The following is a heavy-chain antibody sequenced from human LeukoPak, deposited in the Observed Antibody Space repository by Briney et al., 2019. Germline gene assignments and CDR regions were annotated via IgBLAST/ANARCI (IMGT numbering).Heavy chain of an antibody. Sequence: SETLSLTCAVYGGSFSGYYWSWIRQPPGKGMEWIGEINHSGSTNYNPSLKSRVTISVDTSKNQFSLKLSSVTAADTAVYYCARGPQRAFGIWGQGTMVTVSS. CDR1: GGSFSGYY. CDR3: ARGPQRAFGI. CDR2: INHSGST. V-gene: IGHV4-34*01. J-gene: IGHJ3*02.